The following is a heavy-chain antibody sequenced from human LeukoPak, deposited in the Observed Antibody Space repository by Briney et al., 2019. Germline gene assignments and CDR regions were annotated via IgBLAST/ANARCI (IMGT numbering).Heavy chain of an antibody. V-gene: IGHV4-4*02. CDR1: RGSISSNTW. J-gene: IGHJ4*02. D-gene: IGHD3-16*01. CDR2: IYRSGST. CDR3: ARGTYGTFDY. Sequence: PSETLSLTCAVSRGSISSNTWWSWVRQPPGKGLEWIGEIYRSGSTHYNPSLKSRVTISVDKTKNQFSLKLSSVTAADTAVYYCARGTYGTFDYWGQGTLVTVSS.